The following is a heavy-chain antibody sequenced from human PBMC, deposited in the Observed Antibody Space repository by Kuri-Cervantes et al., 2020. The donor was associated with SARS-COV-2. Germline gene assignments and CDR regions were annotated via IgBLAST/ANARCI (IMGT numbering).Heavy chain of an antibody. J-gene: IGHJ4*02. D-gene: IGHD2-8*01. CDR1: GFTFSSYA. Sequence: LSLTCAASGFTFSSYAMHWVRQAPGKGLEWVASISYEGSNKHYADSVKDRFTISRDYSRDTLYLQMNSLRAEDTAVYYCAKSSGIFMIYATRAAFDHWGQGTLVTVSS. CDR3: AKSSGIFMIYATRAAFDH. CDR2: ISYEGSNK. V-gene: IGHV3-30*18.